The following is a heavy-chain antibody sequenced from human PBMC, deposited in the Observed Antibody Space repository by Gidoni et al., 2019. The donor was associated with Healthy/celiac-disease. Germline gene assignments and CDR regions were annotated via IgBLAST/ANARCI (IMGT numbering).Heavy chain of an antibody. V-gene: IGHV3-9*01. D-gene: IGHD1-26*01. CDR2: ISWNSGSI. J-gene: IGHJ1*01. CDR3: AKDSRGGELPPAEYFQH. CDR1: GFTFDDYA. Sequence: EVQLVESGGGLVQPGRSLRLSCAASGFTFDDYAMHWVRQAPGKGLGWVSGISWNSGSIGYADSVKGRFTISRDNAKNSLYLQMNSLRAEDTALYYCAKDSRGGELPPAEYFQHWGQGTLVTVSS.